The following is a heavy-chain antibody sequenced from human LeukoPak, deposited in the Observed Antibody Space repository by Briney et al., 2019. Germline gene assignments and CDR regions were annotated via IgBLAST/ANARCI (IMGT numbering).Heavy chain of an antibody. Sequence: GESLKISCKASGYSITSYWIGWVRQMPGKGLEWKGNIYLCGTDIRYRPSFQGQVTISADKSISTAYLQWSSLKASDTAIYYCARRGHGSSWYYFDYWGQGTLVTVSS. V-gene: IGHV5-51*01. CDR3: ARRGHGSSWYYFDY. D-gene: IGHD6-13*01. CDR2: IYLCGTDI. J-gene: IGHJ4*02. CDR1: GYSITSYW.